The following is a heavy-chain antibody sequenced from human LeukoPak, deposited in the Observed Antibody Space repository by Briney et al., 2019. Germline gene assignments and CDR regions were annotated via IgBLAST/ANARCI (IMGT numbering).Heavy chain of an antibody. D-gene: IGHD1-26*01. CDR2: IYHSGST. V-gene: IGHV4-4*02. Sequence: SETLSLTCAVSGGSISRSNWWGWVRQPPGKGLEWIGEIYHSGSTTYNPPLKSRVTISVDTSKNQFSLKLSSVTAVDTAVYYCARGPVGGATYYDGDAFDIWGQGTMVTVSS. CDR1: GGSISRSNW. J-gene: IGHJ3*02. CDR3: ARGPVGGATYYDGDAFDI.